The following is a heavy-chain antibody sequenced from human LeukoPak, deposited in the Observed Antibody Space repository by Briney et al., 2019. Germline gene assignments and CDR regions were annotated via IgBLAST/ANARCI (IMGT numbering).Heavy chain of an antibody. Sequence: KTSETLSLTCAVYGGSFSGYYWSWIRQPPGKGLEWIGENNHSGSTNYNPSLKSRVTISVDTSKNQFSLKLSSVTAANTAVYYCARVPTATMYFDYWGQGTLVTVSS. CDR3: ARVPTATMYFDY. CDR1: GGSFSGYY. J-gene: IGHJ4*02. CDR2: NNHSGST. D-gene: IGHD5-12*01. V-gene: IGHV4-34*01.